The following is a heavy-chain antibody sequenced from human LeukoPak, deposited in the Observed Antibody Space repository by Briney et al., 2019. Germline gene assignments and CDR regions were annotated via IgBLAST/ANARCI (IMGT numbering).Heavy chain of an antibody. CDR2: LKQDGSEK. CDR1: GFTFSSYW. D-gene: IGHD2-2*01. Sequence: GGSLRLSCAASGFTFSSYWMSWVRQAPGKGREGVANLKQDGSEKYYVDSVKGRFIICRDNAKKSMYLQMNSLRAEETAVYYCARLSRYCRSPSCNDFDYRGQGTLVTVSS. J-gene: IGHJ4*02. CDR3: ARLSRYCRSPSCNDFDY. V-gene: IGHV3-7*01.